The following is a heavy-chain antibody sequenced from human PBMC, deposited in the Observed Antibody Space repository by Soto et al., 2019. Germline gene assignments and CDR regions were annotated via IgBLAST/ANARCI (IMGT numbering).Heavy chain of an antibody. CDR3: AAFCSGGGCPPGPWN. J-gene: IGHJ3*01. D-gene: IGHD2-15*01. CDR2: INPNGGTT. Sequence: QVVQSGAEVRKPGASVKLSCKASGYSFTTYYIHWFRQAPGQGLEWMAIINPNGGTTNYAQKFQGRVTVTRDMSASTVYMELSSLRSDDTAVYYCAAFCSGGGCPPGPWNWGRGTMVTVSS. V-gene: IGHV1-46*03. CDR1: GYSFTTYY.